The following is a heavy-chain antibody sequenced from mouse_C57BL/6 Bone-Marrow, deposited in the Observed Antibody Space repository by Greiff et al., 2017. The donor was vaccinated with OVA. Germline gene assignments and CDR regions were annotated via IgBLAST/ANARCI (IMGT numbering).Heavy chain of an antibody. J-gene: IGHJ2*01. V-gene: IGHV1-64*01. D-gene: IGHD1-1*01. Sequence: QVQLQQPGAELVKPGASVKLSCKASGYTFTSYWMHWVKQRPGQGHEWIGMIHPNSGSTNYNEKFKSKATLTVDKSSSTAYMQLSSLTSEDSAVYYCASQASTTPYYFDYWGQGTTLTVSS. CDR3: ASQASTTPYYFDY. CDR1: GYTFTSYW. CDR2: IHPNSGST.